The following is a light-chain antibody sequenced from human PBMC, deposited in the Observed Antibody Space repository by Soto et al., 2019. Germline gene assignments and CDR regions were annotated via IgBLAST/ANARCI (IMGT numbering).Light chain of an antibody. CDR1: QSVTSN. CDR2: SAF. CDR3: QQYNKWPLT. Sequence: EIVMTQSPATLSVSPGERATLSCGASQSVTSNLAWYQQKPGQAPRLLIYSAFTRATGIPARFSGSGSGAEFTLTISSLQSEDFAVYYCQQYNKWPLTFGGGTKVEIK. V-gene: IGKV3-15*01. J-gene: IGKJ4*01.